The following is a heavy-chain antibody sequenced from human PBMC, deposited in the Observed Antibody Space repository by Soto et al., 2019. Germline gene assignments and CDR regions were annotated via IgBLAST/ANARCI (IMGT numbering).Heavy chain of an antibody. CDR1: GFTFSSYW. Sequence: EVQLVESGGGLVQPGGSLRLSCAASGFTFSSYWMHWVRQAPGKGLVWVSRINSDGSSTSYAESVKGRFTISRDNAKNTLYLQMNILRAEDTAVYYCARAPFAYYGDLNWGQGTLVTASS. V-gene: IGHV3-74*01. J-gene: IGHJ4*02. CDR3: ARAPFAYYGDLN. D-gene: IGHD4-17*01. CDR2: INSDGSST.